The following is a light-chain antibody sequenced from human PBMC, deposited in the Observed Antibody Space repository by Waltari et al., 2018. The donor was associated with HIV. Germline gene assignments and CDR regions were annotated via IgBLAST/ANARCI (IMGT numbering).Light chain of an antibody. V-gene: IGLV1-44*01. J-gene: IGLJ2*01. Sequence: QSGLTQPPSASGTPGPSVTISRTVWRFNIASNSVTWYPQLPGPAPKLLIYNSNQRPSGVPDRFSGSKAGTSASLAISGLQSEDEADYYCAAWDDNLNGLFGGGTKLTVL. CDR2: NSN. CDR1: RFNIASNS. CDR3: AAWDDNLNGL.